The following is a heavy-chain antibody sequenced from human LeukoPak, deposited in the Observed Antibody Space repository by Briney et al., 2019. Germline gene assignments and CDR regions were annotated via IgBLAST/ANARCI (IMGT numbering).Heavy chain of an antibody. CDR3: AREGYYDSSGYSIRFSY. J-gene: IGHJ4*02. CDR1: EFTFRSYW. Sequence: GGSLRLSCEASEFTFRSYWMHWVRQAPGKGLVWVPRINSDGRTTIYADSVKGRFTISRDNAKNTLYLQMNSLRAEDTAVYYCAREGYYDSSGYSIRFSYWGQGTLVTVSS. CDR2: INSDGRTT. V-gene: IGHV3-74*01. D-gene: IGHD3-22*01.